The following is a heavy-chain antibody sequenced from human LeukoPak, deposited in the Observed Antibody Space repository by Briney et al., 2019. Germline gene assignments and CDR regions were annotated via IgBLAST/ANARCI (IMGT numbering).Heavy chain of an antibody. Sequence: ASVKVSCKASGYTFTSYAMHWVRQAPGQRLEWMGWINAGNGNTKYSQKFQGRVTITRDTSGSTAYMELSSLRSEDTAVYYCARDGLYCSSTSCQNWFDPWGQGTLVTVSS. V-gene: IGHV1-3*01. CDR1: GYTFTSYA. CDR3: ARDGLYCSSTSCQNWFDP. CDR2: INAGNGNT. J-gene: IGHJ5*02. D-gene: IGHD2-2*01.